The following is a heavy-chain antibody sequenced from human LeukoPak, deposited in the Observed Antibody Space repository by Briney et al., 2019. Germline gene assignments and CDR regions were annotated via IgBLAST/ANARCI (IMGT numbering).Heavy chain of an antibody. Sequence: GASVKVSCKASGYTFTGYYMHWVRQAPGQGLEWMGWINPNSGGTNYAQKFQGRVTMTSDTSISTAYMELSRLRSDDTAVYYCARASPVVYDAFDIWGKGTMVTVSS. D-gene: IGHD3-22*01. J-gene: IGHJ3*02. CDR3: ARASPVVYDAFDI. V-gene: IGHV1-2*02. CDR2: INPNSGGT. CDR1: GYTFTGYY.